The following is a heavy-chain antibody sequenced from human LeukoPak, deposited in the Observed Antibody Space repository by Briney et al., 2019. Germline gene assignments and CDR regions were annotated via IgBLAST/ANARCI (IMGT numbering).Heavy chain of an antibody. J-gene: IGHJ3*02. CDR1: GYTFTNYG. CDR2: FDPEDGET. Sequence: ASVKVSCKASGYTFTNYGISWVRQAPGKGLEWMGGFDPEDGETIYAQKFQGRVTMTEDTSTDTAYMELSSLRSEDTAVYYCATVQVKAAFDIWGQGTMVTVSS. D-gene: IGHD2-21*01. V-gene: IGHV1-24*01. CDR3: ATVQVKAAFDI.